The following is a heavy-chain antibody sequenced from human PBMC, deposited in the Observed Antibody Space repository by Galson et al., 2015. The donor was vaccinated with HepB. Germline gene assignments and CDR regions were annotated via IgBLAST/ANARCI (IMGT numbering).Heavy chain of an antibody. J-gene: IGHJ6*02. V-gene: IGHV3-23*01. Sequence: SLRLSCAASGFPFSTYTMSWVRQAPGKGLEWVSAISGSGGTTYYADSVRGRFTISRDNTKRTLYLQMNRLRGEDTALYYCAKDRNSTSPGTYGMAVWGQGTTVTVFS. CDR1: GFPFSTYT. D-gene: IGHD6-6*01. CDR3: AKDRNSTSPGTYGMAV. CDR2: ISGSGGTT.